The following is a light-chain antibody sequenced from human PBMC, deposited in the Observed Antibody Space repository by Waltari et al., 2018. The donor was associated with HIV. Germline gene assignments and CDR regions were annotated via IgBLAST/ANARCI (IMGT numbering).Light chain of an antibody. J-gene: IGKJ4*01. V-gene: IGKV2D-29*01. Sequence: IVLTQTPLSLSVTPGQPASISCKSSQILLHTDGKTYLYWYLQKAGQPPQLLINEVSNRFSRVPDRFSGGGSGTEFSLKISRVEAEDVGIYYCMQSIKLPLTFGGGTKVEIK. CDR2: EVS. CDR3: MQSIKLPLT. CDR1: QILLHTDGKTY.